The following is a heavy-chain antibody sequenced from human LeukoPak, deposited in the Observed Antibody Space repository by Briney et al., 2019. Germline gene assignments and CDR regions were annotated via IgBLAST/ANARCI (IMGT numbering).Heavy chain of an antibody. Sequence: PGGSLRLSCAASGFTFSSYGMHWVRQAPGKGLEWVAVISYDGSNKYYADSVKGRFTISRDNSKNTLYLQMNSLRAEDTAVYYCAKALNSGFDYWGQGTLVTVSS. V-gene: IGHV3-30*18. CDR2: ISYDGSNK. CDR1: GFTFSSYG. D-gene: IGHD6-19*01. CDR3: AKALNSGFDY. J-gene: IGHJ4*02.